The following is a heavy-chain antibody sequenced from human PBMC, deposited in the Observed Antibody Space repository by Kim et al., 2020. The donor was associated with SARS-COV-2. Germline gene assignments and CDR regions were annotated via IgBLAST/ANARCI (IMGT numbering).Heavy chain of an antibody. CDR3: ARHRREWLQTIPDYFA. CDR1: GGSISSSSYY. V-gene: IGHV4-39*01. J-gene: IGHJ4*01. CDR2: INYSGST. D-gene: IGHD5-12*01. Sequence: SETLSRTCTVSGGSISSSSYYWGWIRQPPGKGLEWIGSINYSGSTYYNPSLKSRVTISVDTTKNQFSLKLSTVTAADAAVYYCARHRREWLQTIPDYFA.